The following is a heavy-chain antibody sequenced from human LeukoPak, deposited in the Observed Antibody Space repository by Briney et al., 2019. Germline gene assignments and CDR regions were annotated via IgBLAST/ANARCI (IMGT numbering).Heavy chain of an antibody. J-gene: IGHJ4*02. D-gene: IGHD3-16*02. V-gene: IGHV3-48*03. CDR1: GFTFSSYE. CDR2: ISSSGSTI. CDR3: ARVPNGITFGGVIDHFDY. Sequence: GGSLRLSCAASGFTFSSYEMNWVRQAPGRGLEWVSYISSSGSTIYYADSVKGRFTISRDNAKNSLYLQMNSLRAEDTAVYYCARVPNGITFGGVIDHFDYWGQGTLVTVSS.